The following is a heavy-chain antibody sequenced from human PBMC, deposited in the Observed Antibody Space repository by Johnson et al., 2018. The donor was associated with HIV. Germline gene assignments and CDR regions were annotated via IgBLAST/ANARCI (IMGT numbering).Heavy chain of an antibody. J-gene: IGHJ3*02. D-gene: IGHD3-9*01. Sequence: QVQLVESGGGLVQPGGSLRLSCAASGFTFSSYWMHWVRQATGKALEWVAFISYDGSNKYFTDSVRGRFTISRDNSKNTLFLQMNSLRVEDTAVYYCARPDYDILTGAFDIWGQGTMVTVAS. V-gene: IGHV3-30-3*01. CDR2: ISYDGSNK. CDR3: ARPDYDILTGAFDI. CDR1: GFTFSSYW.